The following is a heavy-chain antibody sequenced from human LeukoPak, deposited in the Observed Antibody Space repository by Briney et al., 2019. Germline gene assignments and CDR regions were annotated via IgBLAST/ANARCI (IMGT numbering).Heavy chain of an antibody. V-gene: IGHV3-15*01. D-gene: IGHD1-26*01. CDR2: IKSKTDGGTT. Sequence: PGGSLRLSCAASGSTFSNAWMSWVRQAPGKGLEWVGRIKSKTDGGTTDYAAPVKGRFTISRDDSKNTLYLQMNSLKTEDTAVYYCTTDSQWELKEFYFDYWGQGTLVTVSS. CDR1: GSTFSNAW. CDR3: TTDSQWELKEFYFDY. J-gene: IGHJ4*02.